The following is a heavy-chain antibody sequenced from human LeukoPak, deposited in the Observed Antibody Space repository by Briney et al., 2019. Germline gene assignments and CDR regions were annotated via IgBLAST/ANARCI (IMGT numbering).Heavy chain of an antibody. J-gene: IGHJ4*02. Sequence: PSVTLSLTCTVSGYSISSGYYWGWIRQPPGKGLEWIGSIYHSGSTYYNPSLKSRVTISVDTSKNQFSLKLSSVTAADTAVYYCARVMYYYDSSGYYYFDYWGQGTLVTVSS. V-gene: IGHV4-38-2*02. CDR3: ARVMYYYDSSGYYYFDY. D-gene: IGHD3-22*01. CDR2: IYHSGST. CDR1: GYSISSGYY.